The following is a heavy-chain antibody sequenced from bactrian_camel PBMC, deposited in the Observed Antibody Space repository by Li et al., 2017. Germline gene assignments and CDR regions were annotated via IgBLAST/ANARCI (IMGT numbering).Heavy chain of an antibody. V-gene: IGHV3S53*01. CDR1: GYLYSSNC. D-gene: IGHD6*01. CDR2: FNNDGNT. CDR3: AADGRIAGVAWYVPCGH. Sequence: HVQLVESGGGSVQAGGSLRLSCAASGYLYSSNCMAWFRQAPGKEREGIAAFNNDGNTWYADSVKGRFTISQDNAKNTVYLQMVRLKPEDTAVYYCAADGRIAGVAWYVPCGHWGQGTQVTVS. J-gene: IGHJ4*01.